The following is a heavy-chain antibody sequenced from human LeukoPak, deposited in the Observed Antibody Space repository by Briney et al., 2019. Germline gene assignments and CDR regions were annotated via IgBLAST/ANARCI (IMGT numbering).Heavy chain of an antibody. CDR2: ISSSFAI. CDR1: GFTFSSFE. CDR3: ARSLRGYNTDPFFEQ. Sequence: PGGSLRLSCVVSGFTFSSFEMNWVRQPPGRGLEWVSYISSSFAIHYADSVKGRLTISRDNARDSLYLQMSSLRADDTAVYYCARSLRGYNTDPFFEQWGQGALVTVSS. D-gene: IGHD5-24*01. J-gene: IGHJ4*02. V-gene: IGHV3-48*03.